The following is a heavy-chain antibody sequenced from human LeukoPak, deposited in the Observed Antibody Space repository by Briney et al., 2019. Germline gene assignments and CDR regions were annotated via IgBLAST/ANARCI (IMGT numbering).Heavy chain of an antibody. CDR1: GFTVGNNY. D-gene: IGHD6-13*01. CDR3: ARGPPGIAASVTGG. CDR2: IYSGGRT. V-gene: IGHV3-53*01. J-gene: IGHJ1*01. Sequence: PGGSLRLSCTASGFTVGNNYMNWLRQAPGKGLEWISLIYSGGRTYYADSVKGRFTISRDNSKNTLYLQMSSLRVEDTAVYYCARGPPGIAASVTGGWGQGTLVTVSS.